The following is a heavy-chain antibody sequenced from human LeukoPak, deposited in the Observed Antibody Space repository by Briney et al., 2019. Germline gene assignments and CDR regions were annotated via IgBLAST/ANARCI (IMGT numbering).Heavy chain of an antibody. CDR1: GFTFNSYS. V-gene: IGHV3-21*01. CDR3: ARSSMVRGVMDFYYFDY. Sequence: GGSLRLSCAASGFTFNSYSMNWVRQAPGKGLEWVSSISSSSSSMYYADSVRGRFTISRDNAKDSLYQQMNSLRAEDTAVYYCARSSMVRGVMDFYYFDYWGQGTLVTVSS. D-gene: IGHD3-10*01. CDR2: ISSSSSSM. J-gene: IGHJ4*02.